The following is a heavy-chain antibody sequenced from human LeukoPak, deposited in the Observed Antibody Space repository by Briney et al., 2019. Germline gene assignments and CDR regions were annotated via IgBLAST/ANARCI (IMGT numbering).Heavy chain of an antibody. V-gene: IGHV4-4*07. CDR1: GGSISSYY. J-gene: IGHJ5*02. CDR2: IYTSGST. CDR3: ARVLWSGYFHWFDP. Sequence: SETLSPTCTVSGGSISSYYWSWIRQPAGKGLEWIGRIYTSGSTNYNPSLKSRVTMSVDTSKNQFSLKLSSVTAADTAVYYCARVLWSGYFHWFDPWGQGTLVTVSS. D-gene: IGHD3-3*01.